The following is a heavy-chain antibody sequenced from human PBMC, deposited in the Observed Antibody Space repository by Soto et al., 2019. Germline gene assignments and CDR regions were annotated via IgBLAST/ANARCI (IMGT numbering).Heavy chain of an antibody. CDR1: GYTFTSYY. CDR3: ARDSDFWSGYYYFDY. CDR2: INPSGGST. J-gene: IGHJ4*02. D-gene: IGHD3-3*01. V-gene: IGHV1-46*01. Sequence: ASVQGPCKAAGYTFTSYYMHWVRQAPGQGLEWMGIINPSGGSTSYAQKFQGRVTMTRDTSTSTVYMELSSLRSEVTAVYYCARDSDFWSGYYYFDYWGQGTLVTGSS.